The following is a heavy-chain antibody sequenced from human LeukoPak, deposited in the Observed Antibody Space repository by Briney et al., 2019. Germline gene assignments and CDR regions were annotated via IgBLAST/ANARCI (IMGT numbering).Heavy chain of an antibody. J-gene: IGHJ6*02. CDR1: GGSISSGGYY. CDR2: IYYSGGT. Sequence: SETLSLTCTVSGGSISSGGYYWSWIRQHPGKGLEWIGYIYYSGGTYYNPSLKSRVTISVDTSKNQFSLKLSSVTAADTAVYYCARGVVVPAAMSQYYYYGMDVWGQGTTVTVSS. D-gene: IGHD2-2*01. V-gene: IGHV4-31*03. CDR3: ARGVVVPAAMSQYYYYGMDV.